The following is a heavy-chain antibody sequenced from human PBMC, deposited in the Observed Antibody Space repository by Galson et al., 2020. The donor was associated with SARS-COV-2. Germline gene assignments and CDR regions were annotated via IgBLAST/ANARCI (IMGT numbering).Heavy chain of an antibody. CDR1: GFTFGDHA. CDR2: IRSKTYGETT. D-gene: IGHD1-1*01. Sequence: GESLKISCTASGFTFGDHAMSWFRQGPGKGLEWVGFIRSKTYGETTAYAASVEGRFTIPRDESKSIAYLQVNSLKTEDRSVYYCTSGVTRVVTTLSYWGQGTLVTVSS. CDR3: TSGVTRVVTTLSY. J-gene: IGHJ4*02. V-gene: IGHV3-49*03.